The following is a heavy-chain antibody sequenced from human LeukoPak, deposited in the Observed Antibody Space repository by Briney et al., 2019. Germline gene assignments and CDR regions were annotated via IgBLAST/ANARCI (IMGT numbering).Heavy chain of an antibody. Sequence: SVTVSCKASGFTFTTSAMQWLRQPRGQRLEWMGWIFLGSGNSNYAQTFQERVTITRDNSTNTAYMEMKSLRPHDTAVYYCSGENRYSYGKFDYWGQGTLVTVSS. CDR3: SGENRYSYGKFDY. V-gene: IGHV1-58*02. J-gene: IGHJ4*02. CDR2: IFLGSGNS. CDR1: GFTFTTSA. D-gene: IGHD5-18*01.